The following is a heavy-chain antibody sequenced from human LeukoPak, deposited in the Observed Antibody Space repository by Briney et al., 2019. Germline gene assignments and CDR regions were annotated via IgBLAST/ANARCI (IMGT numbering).Heavy chain of an antibody. CDR3: ARDSGFSYFDY. D-gene: IGHD5-12*01. CDR1: GFTFRSYS. V-gene: IGHV3-21*01. CDR2: ISSSSSYI. Sequence: GGSLRLSCAASGFTFRSYSMNWVRQAPGKGLEWVSSISSSSSYIYYADSVKGRFTTSRDNAKNSLYLQMNSLRAEDTAVYYCARDSGFSYFDYWGQGTLVTVSS. J-gene: IGHJ4*02.